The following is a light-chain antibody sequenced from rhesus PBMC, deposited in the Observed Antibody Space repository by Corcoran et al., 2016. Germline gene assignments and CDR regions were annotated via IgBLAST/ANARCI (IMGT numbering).Light chain of an antibody. CDR2: KAS. CDR3: LQYSSSPYG. CDR1: QSISSW. J-gene: IGKJ2*01. V-gene: IGKV1-22*01. Sequence: DIQMTQSPSSLSASVGDTVTITCRASQSISSWLDWYQQKTGKAPKHLIYKASSLQSGVPSRFSGSGSGTDFTLTISSLQPEDFATYYCLQYSSSPYGFGQGNKVEIK.